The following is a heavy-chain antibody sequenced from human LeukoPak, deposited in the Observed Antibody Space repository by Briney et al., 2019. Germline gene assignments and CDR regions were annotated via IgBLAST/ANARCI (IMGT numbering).Heavy chain of an antibody. V-gene: IGHV1-18*01. CDR3: SRDGDSRHCNGASCYRSNTWFDP. Sequence: GAAGTVCRTSSGYSFTNYGIGWVRLAPARGVGGVGGVNGYYGNRNYAQKVQDRVSMTTDTAKSTAYMELKSLRSGDRAVDEWSRDGDSRHCNGASCYRSNTWFDPWGQGTLVTVSS. CDR2: VNGYYGNR. J-gene: IGHJ5*02. D-gene: IGHD2-15*01. CDR1: GYSFTNYG.